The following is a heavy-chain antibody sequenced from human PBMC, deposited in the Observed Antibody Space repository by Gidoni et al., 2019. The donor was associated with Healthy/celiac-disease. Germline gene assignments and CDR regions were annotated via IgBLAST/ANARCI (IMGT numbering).Heavy chain of an antibody. CDR1: CGSFSGYY. CDR3: ATVKRVVPAAMISNWFDP. V-gene: IGHV4-34*01. Sequence: QVQLQQWGAGLLTPSETLSLTCAVYCGSFSGYYWSWIRQPPGKGLEWIGEINHSGSTNYNPSIKSRVTISVETSKNQFSLKLSSVTAADTAVYYCATVKRVVPAAMISNWFDPWGQGTLVTVSS. D-gene: IGHD2-2*01. CDR2: INHSGST. J-gene: IGHJ5*02.